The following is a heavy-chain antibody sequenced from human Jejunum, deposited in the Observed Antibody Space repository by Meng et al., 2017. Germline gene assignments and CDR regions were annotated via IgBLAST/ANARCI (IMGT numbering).Heavy chain of an antibody. J-gene: IGHJ4*02. CDR1: GFTFSSYG. CDR3: AKDGGRDGYNLLLYYFDY. CDR2: ISYDGSNK. V-gene: IGHV3-30*18. D-gene: IGHD5-24*01. Sequence: GESLKISCAASGFTFSSYGMHWVRQTPGKGLEWVAVISYDGSNKYYADSVKGRFTISRDNSKNTLYLQMNSLRAEDTAVYYCAKDGGRDGYNLLLYYFDYWGQGTLVT.